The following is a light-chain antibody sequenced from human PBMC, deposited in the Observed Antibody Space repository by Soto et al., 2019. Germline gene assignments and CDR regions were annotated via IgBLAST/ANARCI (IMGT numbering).Light chain of an antibody. CDR2: EVS. V-gene: IGLV2-8*01. CDR1: SSDVGGYNY. CDR3: SSYTRSSTRV. Sequence: QSALTQPPSASGSPGQSVTISCTGTSSDVGGYNYVSWYQQHPGKAPKLMIYEVSERPSGVPDRFSGSKSSNTASLTVSGLQAEDEADYYCSSYTRSSTRVFGGGTKLTVL. J-gene: IGLJ3*02.